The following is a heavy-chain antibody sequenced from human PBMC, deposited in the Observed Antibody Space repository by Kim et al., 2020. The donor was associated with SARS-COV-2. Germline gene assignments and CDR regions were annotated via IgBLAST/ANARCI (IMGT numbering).Heavy chain of an antibody. V-gene: IGHV1-3*01. CDR3: ARGGISSWPTDY. D-gene: IGHD6-13*01. CDR2: T. J-gene: IGHJ4*02. Sequence: TKNSQNFQGRVCITRATSAKTAYMEVSSLRSEDTAVYYCARGGISSWPTDYWGQGTLVTVSS.